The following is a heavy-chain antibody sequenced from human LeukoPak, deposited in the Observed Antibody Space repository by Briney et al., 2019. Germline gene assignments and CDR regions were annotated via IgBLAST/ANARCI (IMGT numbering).Heavy chain of an antibody. V-gene: IGHV3-21*01. J-gene: IGHJ6*02. Sequence: GGSLKLSCAASGFTFSNYNFYWVRQAPGKGLEWVSSISSTSSYIYYADSMKGRFTISRDNAKNSLYLQMNSLRAEDTAVYYCARALWSGPVYYGMDVWGQGTTVTVSS. D-gene: IGHD3-10*01. CDR3: ARALWSGPVYYGMDV. CDR2: ISSTSSYI. CDR1: GFTFSNYN.